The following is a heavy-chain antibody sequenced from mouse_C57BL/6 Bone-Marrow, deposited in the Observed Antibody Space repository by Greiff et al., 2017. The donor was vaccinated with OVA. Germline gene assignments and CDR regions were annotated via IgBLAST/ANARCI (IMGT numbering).Heavy chain of an antibody. V-gene: IGHV5-6*02. Sequence: EVNVVESGGDLVKPGGSLKLSCAASGFTFSSYGMSWVRQTPDKRLEWVATISSGGSYTYYPDSVKGRFTISRDNAKNTLYLQMSSLKSEDTAMYYCASRIYDGYYGYAMDYWGQGTSVTVSS. J-gene: IGHJ4*01. CDR1: GFTFSSYG. CDR3: ASRIYDGYYGYAMDY. CDR2: ISSGGSYT. D-gene: IGHD2-3*01.